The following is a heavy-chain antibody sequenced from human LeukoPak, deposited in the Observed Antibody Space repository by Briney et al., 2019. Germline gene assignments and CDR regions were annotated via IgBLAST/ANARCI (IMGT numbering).Heavy chain of an antibody. CDR1: GYTFTGYY. D-gene: IGHD5-24*01. CDR3: ARGGVPTEVEMATMNYYYYGMDV. Sequence: GASVKVSCKASGYTFTGYYMHWVRQAPGQGLEWMGWINPNSGGTNYAQKFQGRVTMTRDTSISTAYMELSRLRSDDTAVYYCARGGVPTEVEMATMNYYYYGMDVWGQGTTVTVSS. CDR2: INPNSGGT. V-gene: IGHV1-2*02. J-gene: IGHJ6*02.